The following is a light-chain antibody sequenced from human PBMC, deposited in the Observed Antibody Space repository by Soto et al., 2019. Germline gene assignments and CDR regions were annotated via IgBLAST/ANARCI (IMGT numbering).Light chain of an antibody. J-gene: IGKJ1*01. CDR3: QQYNSYPWT. Sequence: DVQVTQSPSSLSASVVDRVTITCRASQNINNYLNWYQQKPGKAPKLLISVESNLQSGVPSRFSGSGSGTEFTLAISSLQPDDFATYYCQQYNSYPWTFGQGTKVDIK. CDR1: QNINNY. V-gene: IGKV1-16*01. CDR2: VES.